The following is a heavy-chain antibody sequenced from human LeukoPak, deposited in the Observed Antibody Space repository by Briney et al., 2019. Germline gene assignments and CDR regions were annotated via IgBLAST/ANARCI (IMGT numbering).Heavy chain of an antibody. CDR2: ISGSGGST. CDR3: ANVGAIWFGELLNDY. V-gene: IGHV3-23*01. J-gene: IGHJ4*02. D-gene: IGHD3-10*01. CDR1: GFTFSSYA. Sequence: GGSLRLSCAASGFTFSSYAMSWVRQAPGKGLEWVSAISGSGGSTYYADSVKGRFTISRDNSKNTLYLQMNSLRAEDTAVYYCANVGAIWFGELLNDYWGQGTLVTVSS.